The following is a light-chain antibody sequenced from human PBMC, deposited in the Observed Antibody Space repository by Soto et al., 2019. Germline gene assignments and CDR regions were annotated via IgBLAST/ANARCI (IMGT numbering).Light chain of an antibody. Sequence: EIVLTQSPGTLSLSPGERATLSCRASQSVDNNFLACYQQKPGQNRRLLMYIASVRASGVPDRFSGSGSGADFMLAISRLEPEDFAVYYCQQYGRSPWTFGQGTKVDIK. CDR1: QSVDNNF. J-gene: IGKJ1*01. CDR3: QQYGRSPWT. CDR2: IAS. V-gene: IGKV3-20*01.